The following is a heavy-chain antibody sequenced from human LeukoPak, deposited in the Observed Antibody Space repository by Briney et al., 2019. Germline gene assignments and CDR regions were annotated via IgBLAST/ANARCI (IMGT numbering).Heavy chain of an antibody. CDR2: IWYDGSNK. Sequence: GGSLRLSCAASGFTFSSYGMHWVRQAPGKGLEWVAVIWYDGSNKYYADSVKGRFTISRDNSKNTLYLQMNSLRAEDTAVYYCARDFFLGDRDYYGMDVWGQGTTVTVSS. D-gene: IGHD3-3*01. J-gene: IGHJ6*02. CDR3: ARDFFLGDRDYYGMDV. CDR1: GFTFSSYG. V-gene: IGHV3-33*01.